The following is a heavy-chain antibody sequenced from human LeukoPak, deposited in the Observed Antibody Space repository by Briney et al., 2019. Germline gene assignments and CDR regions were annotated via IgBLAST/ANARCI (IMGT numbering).Heavy chain of an antibody. CDR1: GGSISSYY. J-gene: IGHJ4*02. CDR2: IYYSGST. D-gene: IGHD2-15*01. Sequence: PSETLSLTCTVSGGSISSYYWSRIRQPPGKGLEWIGYIYYSGSTNYNPSLKSGVTISVDTSKNQFSLKLSSVTAADTAVYYCARVGEVVAATGWFDYWGQGTLVTVSS. V-gene: IGHV4-59*12. CDR3: ARVGEVVAATGWFDY.